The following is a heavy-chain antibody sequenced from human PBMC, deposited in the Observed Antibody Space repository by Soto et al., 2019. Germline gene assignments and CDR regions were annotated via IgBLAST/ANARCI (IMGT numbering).Heavy chain of an antibody. J-gene: IGHJ6*03. Sequence: EVQLVESGGGLVQPGRSLRLSCAASGFTFDDYAMHWVRQAPGKGLEWVSGISWNSGSIGYADSVKGRFTISRDNAKNSLYLQMNSLRAEDKALYYCAKDKATVTTWYFGYYMDVWGKGTTVTVSS. CDR1: GFTFDDYA. D-gene: IGHD4-17*01. CDR3: AKDKATVTTWYFGYYMDV. CDR2: ISWNSGSI. V-gene: IGHV3-9*01.